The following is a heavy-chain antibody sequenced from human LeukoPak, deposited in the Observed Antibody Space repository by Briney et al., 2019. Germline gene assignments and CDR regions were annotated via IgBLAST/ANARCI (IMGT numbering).Heavy chain of an antibody. Sequence: GGSLRLSCAASGFTFSSYGMHWVRQAPGKGLEWVAVISYDGSNKYYADSVKGRFTISRDNSKNTLYLQMNSLRAEDTAVYYCAKDPYSSSWYSPVLGYYYGMDVWGQGTTVTVSS. CDR1: GFTFSSYG. D-gene: IGHD6-13*01. CDR3: AKDPYSSSWYSPVLGYYYGMDV. J-gene: IGHJ6*02. V-gene: IGHV3-30*18. CDR2: ISYDGSNK.